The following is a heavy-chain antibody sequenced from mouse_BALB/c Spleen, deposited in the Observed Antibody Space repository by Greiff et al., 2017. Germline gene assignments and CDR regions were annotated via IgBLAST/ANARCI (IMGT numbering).Heavy chain of an antibody. D-gene: IGHD1-1*01. V-gene: IGHV3-8*02. Sequence: EVKLMESGPSLVKPSQTLSLTCSVTGDSITSGYWNWIRKFPGNKLEYMGYISYSGSTYYNPSLKSRISITRDTSKNQYYLQLNSVTTEDTATYYCARGDYGSSLSYAMDYWGQGTSVTVSS. CDR1: GDSITSGY. CDR3: ARGDYGSSLSYAMDY. J-gene: IGHJ4*01. CDR2: ISYSGST.